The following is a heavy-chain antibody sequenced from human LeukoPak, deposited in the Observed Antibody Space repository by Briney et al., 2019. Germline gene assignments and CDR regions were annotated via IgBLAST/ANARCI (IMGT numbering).Heavy chain of an antibody. Sequence: GGSLRLSCAASGFTFSSNWMSWVRQAPGKGLEWVANIRQDGNEKYYVDSVKGRFTISRDNAKNSLYLQMNSLRDEDTAVCYCARSSSWTFDIWGQGTMVTVSS. CDR2: IRQDGNEK. CDR1: GFTFSSNW. D-gene: IGHD1-1*01. CDR3: ARSSSWTFDI. J-gene: IGHJ3*02. V-gene: IGHV3-7*04.